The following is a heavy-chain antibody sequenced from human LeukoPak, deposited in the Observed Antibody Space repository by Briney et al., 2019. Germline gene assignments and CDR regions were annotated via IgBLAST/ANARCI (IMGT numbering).Heavy chain of an antibody. CDR2: IRSKGNNYAT. Sequence: ASVKVSCKASGDTFTKYGMHWVRQASGKGLEWIGRIRSKGNNYATAYAASVKGRFTISRDDSKNTAYLQMNSLKTEDTAVYYCTGYDFWGQGTLVTISS. V-gene: IGHV3-73*01. D-gene: IGHD3-3*01. CDR3: TGYDF. CDR1: GDTFTKYG. J-gene: IGHJ4*02.